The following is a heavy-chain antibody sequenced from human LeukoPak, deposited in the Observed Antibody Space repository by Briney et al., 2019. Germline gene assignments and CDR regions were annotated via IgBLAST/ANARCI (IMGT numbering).Heavy chain of an antibody. D-gene: IGHD4-17*01. Sequence: SETLSLTCTVSGGSISSSSYYWGWIRQPPGKGLEWIGSIYYSGSTNYNPSLKSRVTMSVDTSKNQFSLKLSSVTAADTAVYYCARDLPPEYGDYPLSPRDYYYYGMDVWGQGTTVTVSS. CDR3: ARDLPPEYGDYPLSPRDYYYYGMDV. CDR1: GGSISSSSYY. J-gene: IGHJ6*02. CDR2: IYYSGST. V-gene: IGHV4-39*07.